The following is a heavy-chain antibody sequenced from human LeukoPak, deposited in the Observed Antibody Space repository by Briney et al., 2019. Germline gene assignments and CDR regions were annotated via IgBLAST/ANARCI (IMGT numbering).Heavy chain of an antibody. CDR1: GLAIRNYW. CDR3: VKDHDH. Sequence: GDSLRLSCAVSGLAIRNYWMSWVRQAPGKGLEFVANVGRDGSQTTYAESVRGRFTVSRDNAKNSLYLQMNIVRDDDTAVYYCVKDHDHWGQGILVTVSS. D-gene: IGHD3-3*01. J-gene: IGHJ4*02. CDR2: VGRDGSQT. V-gene: IGHV3-7*01.